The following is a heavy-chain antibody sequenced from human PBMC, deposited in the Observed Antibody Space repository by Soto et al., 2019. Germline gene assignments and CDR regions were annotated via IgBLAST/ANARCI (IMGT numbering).Heavy chain of an antibody. CDR1: GGSISSGDYY. CDR2: IYYSGST. CDR3: ARGLSTVTTGLNY. V-gene: IGHV4-30-4*01. J-gene: IGHJ4*02. D-gene: IGHD4-17*01. Sequence: QVQLQESGPGLVKPSQTLSLTCTVSGGSISSGDYYWSWIRQPPGKGLEWIGYIYYSGSTYYNPSLKSRVXXSXDXXKNQFSLKLSSVTAADTAVYYCARGLSTVTTGLNYWGQGTLVTVSS.